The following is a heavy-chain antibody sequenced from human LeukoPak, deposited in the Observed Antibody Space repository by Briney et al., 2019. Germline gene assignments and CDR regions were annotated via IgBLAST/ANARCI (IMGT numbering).Heavy chain of an antibody. J-gene: IGHJ5*02. V-gene: IGHV4-39*02. D-gene: IGHD3-3*01. CDR2: IYYSGNT. Sequence: SETLSLTCTVSGVSISSSNSYWGWIRQPPGKGLEWIGSIYYSGNTYYNASLKSQVSISIDTSKNQFSLRLTSVTAADTAVYYCARDRSGDDDFWSGYYTNYFDPWGQGTLVTVSS. CDR3: ARDRSGDDDFWSGYYTNYFDP. CDR1: GVSISSSNSY.